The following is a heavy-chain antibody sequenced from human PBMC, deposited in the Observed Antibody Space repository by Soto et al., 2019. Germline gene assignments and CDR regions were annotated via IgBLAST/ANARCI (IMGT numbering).Heavy chain of an antibody. D-gene: IGHD2-2*01. J-gene: IGHJ3*02. CDR1: GGSISSGCYY. Sequence: SETLSLTCTVSGGSISSGCYYWSWIRQHPGKGLEWIGYIYYSGSTYYNPSLKSRVTISVDTSKNQFSLKLSSVTAADTAVYYCAGSTSVDAFDIWGQGTMVTVSS. V-gene: IGHV4-31*03. CDR3: AGSTSVDAFDI. CDR2: IYYSGST.